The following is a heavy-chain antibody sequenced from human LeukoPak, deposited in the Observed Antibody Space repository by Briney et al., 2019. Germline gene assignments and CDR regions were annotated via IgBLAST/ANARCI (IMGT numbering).Heavy chain of an antibody. Sequence: SETLSLTCTVSGGSIGSYFWSWIRQPAAKGLEWIGRIYNTGSTDYNPSLKSRVAMSVDTSKNQFSLKLRSLTAADTAVYYCARGGWFDPWGPGTLVTVSS. J-gene: IGHJ5*02. CDR1: GGSIGSYF. CDR3: ARGGWFDP. V-gene: IGHV4-4*07. CDR2: IYNTGST.